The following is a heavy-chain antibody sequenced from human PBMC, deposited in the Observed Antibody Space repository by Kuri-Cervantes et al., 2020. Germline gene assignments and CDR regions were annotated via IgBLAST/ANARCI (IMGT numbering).Heavy chain of an antibody. D-gene: IGHD1-1*01. CDR3: ARNPYGTGWFDP. CDR1: GGTFSSYA. V-gene: IGHV1-8*02. J-gene: IGHJ5*02. CDR2: MSPSNGNT. Sequence: ASVKVSCKASGGTFSSYAISWVRQAPGQGLEWMGWMSPSNGNTGYAQKFQGRVSMTRDMSTGTAYMDLSSLTSDDTAVYYCARNPYGTGWFDPWGQGTQVTVSS.